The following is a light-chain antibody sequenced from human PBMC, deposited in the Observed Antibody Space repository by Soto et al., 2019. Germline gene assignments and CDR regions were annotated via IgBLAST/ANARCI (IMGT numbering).Light chain of an antibody. CDR3: QQYGSSGT. Sequence: DIVMTQSPATLSVSPGERATLSCRASQSVTTYLAWYQQNPGQAPRLLIYGASSRATGIPDRFSGSGSGTDFTLTISRLEPEDFAVYYCQQYGSSGTFGQGTKVDIK. CDR2: GAS. V-gene: IGKV3-20*01. J-gene: IGKJ1*01. CDR1: QSVTTY.